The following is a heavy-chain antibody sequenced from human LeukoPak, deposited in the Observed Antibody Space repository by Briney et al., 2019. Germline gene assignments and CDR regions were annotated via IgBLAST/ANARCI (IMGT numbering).Heavy chain of an antibody. D-gene: IGHD6-19*01. J-gene: IGHJ4*02. CDR3: AGGSGWLIDY. V-gene: IGHV3-7*04. CDR1: GFTFSGFW. Sequence: GGSLRLSCAASGFTFSGFWMSWVRQAPGKGLQWVANIKKDGSEKYYVDSVKGRFTISRDNAKNSVYLQMNSLRAEDTAVYYCAGGSGWLIDYWGQGTPVTVSS. CDR2: IKKDGSEK.